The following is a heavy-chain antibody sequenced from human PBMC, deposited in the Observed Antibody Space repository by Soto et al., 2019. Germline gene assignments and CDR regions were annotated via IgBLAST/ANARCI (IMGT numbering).Heavy chain of an antibody. J-gene: IGHJ6*02. Sequence: SVKVPCKTSGGTFSTYTITWVRQAPGQGLEWMGRIIPIFGTANYAQKFQGRVTITADESTSTAYMELSSLRSEDTAVYYCARKNCISTSCYGNLYYGMDVWG. CDR2: IIPIFGTA. CDR1: GGTFSTYT. CDR3: ARKNCISTSCYGNLYYGMDV. D-gene: IGHD2-2*01. V-gene: IGHV1-69*13.